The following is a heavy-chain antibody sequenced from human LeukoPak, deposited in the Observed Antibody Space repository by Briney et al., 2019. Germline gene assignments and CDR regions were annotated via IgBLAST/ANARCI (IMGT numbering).Heavy chain of an antibody. CDR1: GFTFSDYY. Sequence: GGSLRLSCAASGFTFSDYYMSWIRQAPGKGLEWVSYISSSGNTVKYADSVKGRFTISRDNAKNSLYLQMNSLRAEDTAVYYCTSQGLTITGEIFDSWGQGTLVTVSS. CDR3: TSQGLTITGEIFDS. D-gene: IGHD7-27*01. V-gene: IGHV3-11*04. CDR2: ISSSGNTV. J-gene: IGHJ4*02.